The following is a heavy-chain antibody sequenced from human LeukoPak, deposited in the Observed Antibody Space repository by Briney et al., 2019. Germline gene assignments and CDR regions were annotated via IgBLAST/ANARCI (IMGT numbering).Heavy chain of an antibody. D-gene: IGHD2-8*01. Sequence: GGSLRLSCAASGFTFSSYAMSWVRQAPGKGLEWVSAISGSGGSTYYADSVKGRFTISRDNAKNSLYLQMNSLRAEDTAVYYCARDRMGYADYWGQGTLVTVSS. CDR2: ISGSGGST. CDR1: GFTFSSYA. CDR3: ARDRMGYADY. V-gene: IGHV3-23*01. J-gene: IGHJ4*02.